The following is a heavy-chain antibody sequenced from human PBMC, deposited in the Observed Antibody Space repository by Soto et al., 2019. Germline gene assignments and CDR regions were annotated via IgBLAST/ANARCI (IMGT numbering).Heavy chain of an antibody. V-gene: IGHV3-15*01. CDR2: IKSKTDGGTT. Sequence: GGSLRLSCAASGFTFSNAWMSWVRQAPGEGLEWVGRIKSKTDGGTTDYAAPVKGRFTISRDDSKNTLYLQMNSLKTEDTAVYYCTTDVGIAAAAKEGEWYYYYGMDVWGQGTTVTVSS. J-gene: IGHJ6*02. CDR1: GFTFSNAW. D-gene: IGHD6-13*01. CDR3: TTDVGIAAAAKEGEWYYYYGMDV.